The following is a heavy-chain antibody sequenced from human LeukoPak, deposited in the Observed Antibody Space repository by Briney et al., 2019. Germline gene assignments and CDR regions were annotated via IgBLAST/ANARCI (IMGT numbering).Heavy chain of an antibody. CDR2: SYQSGLT. D-gene: IGHD3-22*01. V-gene: IGHV4-38-2*01. Sequence: PSETLSLTCAVSGYSISTGYYWGWIRQPPGKGLGWIGCSYQSGLTYYNPSLKSRVTISVDTSKNQFSLKLSPVTAADTAVYYCARETHYYNSRGSPGGDWGQGTLVTVSS. J-gene: IGHJ4*02. CDR3: ARETHYYNSRGSPGGD. CDR1: GYSISTGYY.